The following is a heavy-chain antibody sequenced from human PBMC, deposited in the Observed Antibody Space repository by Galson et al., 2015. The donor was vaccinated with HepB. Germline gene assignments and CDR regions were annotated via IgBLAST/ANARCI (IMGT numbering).Heavy chain of an antibody. CDR3: ARGRRRLLWFEERPFDY. D-gene: IGHD3-10*01. CDR1: GYRFSMYW. CDR2: IYPSASET. V-gene: IGHV5-51*01. Sequence: QSGAEVKKPGESLRISCAASGYRFSMYWIGWVRQMPGRGLEWMGSIYPSASETRYSPSFQGQVTISVDKSISTAYLQWSSLKASDTAMYYCARGRRRLLWFEERPFDYWGQGTLVTVSS. J-gene: IGHJ4*02.